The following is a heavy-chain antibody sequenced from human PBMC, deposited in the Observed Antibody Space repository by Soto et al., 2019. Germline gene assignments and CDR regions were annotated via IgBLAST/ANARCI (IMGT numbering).Heavy chain of an antibody. Sequence: QVQLQQSGQGLVKPSQTLSLTCAISGDSVSSKSAAWHWIRQSPSRGLEWLGWTYYRSKWSNDYAVSVKSRMTINPDTSKNQLSLQLNSVTPEDTAVYYCARQRTGAGAMWYYGMDVWGQGTTVTVSS. CDR1: GDSVSSKSAA. CDR3: ARQRTGAGAMWYYGMDV. J-gene: IGHJ6*02. V-gene: IGHV6-1*01. CDR2: TYYRSKWSN. D-gene: IGHD1-1*01.